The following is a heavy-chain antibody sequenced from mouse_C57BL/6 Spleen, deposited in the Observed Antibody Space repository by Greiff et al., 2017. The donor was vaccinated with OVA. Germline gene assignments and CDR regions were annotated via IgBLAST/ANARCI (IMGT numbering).Heavy chain of an antibody. CDR2: ISDGGSYT. CDR1: GFTFSSYA. CDR3: ARAYDYDGTLFAY. Sequence: DVQLQESGGGLVKPGGSLKLSCAASGFTFSSYAMSWVRQTPEKRLEWVATISDGGSYTYYPDNVKGRFTISRDNAKNNLYLQMSHLKSEDTAMYYCARAYDYDGTLFAYWGQGTLVTVSA. V-gene: IGHV5-4*01. D-gene: IGHD2-4*01. J-gene: IGHJ3*01.